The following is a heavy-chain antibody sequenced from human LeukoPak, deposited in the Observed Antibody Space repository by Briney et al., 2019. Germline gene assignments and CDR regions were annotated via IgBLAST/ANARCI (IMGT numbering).Heavy chain of an antibody. J-gene: IGHJ3*02. D-gene: IGHD3-10*01. CDR3: ASENYYGSGSYLAPAFDI. V-gene: IGHV3-21*01. Sequence: GGSLRLSCAASGFTFSSYNMNWVRQAPGKGLEWVSSISSSSSYIYYADSVKGRFTISRDNAKNSLYLQMNSLRAEDRAVYYCASENYYGSGSYLAPAFDIWGQGTMVTVSS. CDR2: ISSSSSYI. CDR1: GFTFSSYN.